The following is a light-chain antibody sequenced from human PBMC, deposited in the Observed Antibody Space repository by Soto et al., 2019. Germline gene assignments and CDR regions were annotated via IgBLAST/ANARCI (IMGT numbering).Light chain of an antibody. V-gene: IGKV1-12*01. CDR3: QQADSIPLT. Sequence: DIQMTQSPSSVSASVGDRVTITCRASQDISKWLAWYQQKPGRAPKILIFAASTLQRGVPSRFSGSGSGTDFTLTISSLQPEDSATYYCQQADSIPLTFGGGTKVDFK. J-gene: IGKJ4*01. CDR1: QDISKW. CDR2: AAS.